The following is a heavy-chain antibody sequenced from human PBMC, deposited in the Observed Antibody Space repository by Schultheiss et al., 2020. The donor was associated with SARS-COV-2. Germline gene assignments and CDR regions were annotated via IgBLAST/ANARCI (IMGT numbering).Heavy chain of an antibody. J-gene: IGHJ6*02. CDR2: IYSGGST. CDR1: GFTVSSNY. V-gene: IGHV3-66*01. Sequence: GESLKISCAASGFTVSSNYMSWVRQAPGKGLEWVSVIYSGGSTYYADSVKGRFTISRDNSQNTLNLQMNSLRAEDTAVYYCARNDDATGMDVWGQGTTVTVSS. D-gene: IGHD1-1*01. CDR3: ARNDDATGMDV.